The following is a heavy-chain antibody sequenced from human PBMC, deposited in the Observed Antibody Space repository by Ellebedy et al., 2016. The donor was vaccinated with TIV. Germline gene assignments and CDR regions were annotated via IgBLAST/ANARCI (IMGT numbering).Heavy chain of an antibody. CDR3: ARLGVIAAAGPSDY. Sequence: PGGSLRPSCAASGLTSSGYYMSWFRQAPGKGPEWVSYTSYSGDLMYYAESVKGRFTTSRDNAGNSLYLQMNSLRAEDTAVYYCARLGVIAAAGPSDYWGQGTLVIVSS. CDR1: GLTSSGYY. V-gene: IGHV3-11*01. D-gene: IGHD6-25*01. CDR2: TSYSGDLM. J-gene: IGHJ4*02.